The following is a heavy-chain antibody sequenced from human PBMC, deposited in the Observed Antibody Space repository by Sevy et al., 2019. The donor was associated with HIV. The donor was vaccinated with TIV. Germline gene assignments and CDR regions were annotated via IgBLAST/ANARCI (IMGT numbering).Heavy chain of an antibody. Sequence: GGSLRLSCAASEFTFSNYYMTWIRQAPGKGLEWISYISGRSSYTNYADSVRGRFTISRDNTKNLLYLQMSSLRVEDTAVYYCARSRSNYADYYFDYWGHGTLVTVSS. V-gene: IGHV3-11*06. CDR2: ISGRSSYT. CDR3: ARSRSNYADYYFDY. D-gene: IGHD4-17*01. CDR1: EFTFSNYY. J-gene: IGHJ4*01.